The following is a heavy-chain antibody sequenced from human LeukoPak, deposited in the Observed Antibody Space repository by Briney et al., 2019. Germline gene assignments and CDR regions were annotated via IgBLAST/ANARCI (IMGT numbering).Heavy chain of an antibody. V-gene: IGHV3-74*01. CDR2: INGDGSST. D-gene: IGHD3-16*01. J-gene: IGHJ4*02. Sequence: GGSLRLSCAASGFTFSSQSMHWVREAPGKGLVWVSRINGDGSSTSYADSVKGRFTISRDNARNTLYLQMNTLRAEDTAVYYCASSFDTGSYYVYYLDYWGQGSLVTVSS. CDR1: GFTFSSQS. CDR3: ASSFDTGSYYVYYLDY.